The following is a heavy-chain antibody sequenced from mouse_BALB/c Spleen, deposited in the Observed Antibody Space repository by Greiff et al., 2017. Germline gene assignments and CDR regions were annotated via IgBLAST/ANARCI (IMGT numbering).Heavy chain of an antibody. CDR1: GFTFSSYA. V-gene: IGHV5-6-5*01. D-gene: IGHD2-1*01. CDR2: ISSGGST. Sequence: EVQLVESGGGLVKPGGSLKLSCAASGFTFSSYAMSWVRQTPEKRLEWVASISSGGSTYYPDSVKGRFTISRDNAKNTLYLEMSSLRSEDTAMYYCAREGGNYYFDYWGQGTTLTVSS. CDR3: AREGGNYYFDY. J-gene: IGHJ2*01.